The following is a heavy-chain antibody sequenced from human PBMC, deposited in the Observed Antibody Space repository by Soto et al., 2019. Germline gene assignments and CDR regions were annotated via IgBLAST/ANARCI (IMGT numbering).Heavy chain of an antibody. CDR3: ARDTGATTDY. D-gene: IGHD1-26*01. Sequence: GGSLRLSCAASGFTFSSYTMNWVRQAPGKGLEWVSYISSSNSTIYYADSVKGRFTISRDNAKNSLYLQMNSLRAEDTAVYYCARDTGATTDYWGQGTQVTVSS. CDR1: GFTFSSYT. V-gene: IGHV3-48*01. CDR2: ISSSNSTI. J-gene: IGHJ4*02.